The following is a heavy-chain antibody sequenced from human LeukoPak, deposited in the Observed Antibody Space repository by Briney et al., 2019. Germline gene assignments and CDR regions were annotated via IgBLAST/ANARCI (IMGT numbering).Heavy chain of an antibody. CDR1: GYTFTDYY. J-gene: IGHJ4*02. CDR3: ARTYERALTPGDY. CDR2: INPNSGGT. D-gene: IGHD3-16*01. Sequence: ASVKVSCKASGYTFTDYYMHWVRQAPGQGLEWMGWINPNSGGTNYAQKFQGRVTMTRDTSISTAYMDLSRLRSDDTAVYYCARTYERALTPGDYWGQGTLVTVSS. V-gene: IGHV1-2*02.